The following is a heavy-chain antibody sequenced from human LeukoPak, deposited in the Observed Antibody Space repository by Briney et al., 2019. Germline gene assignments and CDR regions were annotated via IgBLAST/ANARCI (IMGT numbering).Heavy chain of an antibody. CDR2: IWYDGSNT. J-gene: IGHJ4*02. CDR3: ARDRSTTHFDY. D-gene: IGHD5/OR15-5a*01. V-gene: IGHV3-33*01. Sequence: GGSLRLSCAASGFTFSSYGMHWVRQAPGKGLEWVAMIWYDGSNTYYADSVKGRFTISRDNSKNTLFLQMDSLRAEDTDVYYCARDRSTTHFDYWGQGTLVSVSS. CDR1: GFTFSSYG.